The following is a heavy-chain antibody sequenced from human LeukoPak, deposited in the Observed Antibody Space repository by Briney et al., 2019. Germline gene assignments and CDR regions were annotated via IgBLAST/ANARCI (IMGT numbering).Heavy chain of an antibody. CDR1: GLPIDDFA. V-gene: IGHV3-43*02. CDR2: ISGDGVNT. J-gene: IGHJ4*02. Sequence: PGGSLTLSCVASGLPIDDFAMHWVRQAPGKGVEWVSLISGDGVNTFYADSVKGRFSIYRDNSKNSLYLEMDSLRNEDAAMYYCAREAGKFDYWGQGTLVGVSS. CDR3: AREAGKFDY. D-gene: IGHD6-13*01.